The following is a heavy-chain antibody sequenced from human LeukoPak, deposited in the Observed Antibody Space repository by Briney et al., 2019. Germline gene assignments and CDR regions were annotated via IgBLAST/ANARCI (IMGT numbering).Heavy chain of an antibody. J-gene: IGHJ4*02. CDR3: ARLDGSGSYYLFDY. Sequence: SETLSLTCAVYGGSFSGYYWSWIRQPPGKGLEWIGEINHSGSTNYNPSLKSRVTISVDTSKNQFSLKLSSVTAADTAVYYCARLDGSGSYYLFDYWGQGTLVTVSS. CDR2: INHSGST. V-gene: IGHV4-34*01. CDR1: GGSFSGYY. D-gene: IGHD3-10*01.